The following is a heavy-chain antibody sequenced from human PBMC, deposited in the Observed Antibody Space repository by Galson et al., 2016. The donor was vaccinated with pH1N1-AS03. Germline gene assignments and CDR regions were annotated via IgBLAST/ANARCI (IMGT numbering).Heavy chain of an antibody. D-gene: IGHD3-22*01. J-gene: IGHJ3*02. CDR2: FNPSTGST. Sequence: SVKVSCKASGYSFSDYYIHWVRQAPGLGLDWMGRFNPSTGSTKYAQQFPGRFTMTRDTSISTAYMELSRLTSDDTAVYYCSRQPSFYDTTGLPDAFDIWGQGTTVTVSS. V-gene: IGHV1-2*06. CDR3: SRQPSFYDTTGLPDAFDI. CDR1: GYSFSDYY.